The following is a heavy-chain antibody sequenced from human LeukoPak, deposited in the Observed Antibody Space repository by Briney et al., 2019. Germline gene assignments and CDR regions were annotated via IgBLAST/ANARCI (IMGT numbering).Heavy chain of an antibody. CDR2: ISGSGGST. V-gene: IGHV3-23*01. J-gene: IGHJ5*02. CDR3: AREEPRGYSYGCPWFDP. D-gene: IGHD5-18*01. CDR1: GFTFSSYA. Sequence: PGGSLRLSCAASGFTFSSYAMSWVRQAPGKGLEWVSAISGSGGSTYYADSVKGRFTISRDNSKNTLYLQMNSLRAEDTAVYYCAREEPRGYSYGCPWFDPWGQGTLVTVSS.